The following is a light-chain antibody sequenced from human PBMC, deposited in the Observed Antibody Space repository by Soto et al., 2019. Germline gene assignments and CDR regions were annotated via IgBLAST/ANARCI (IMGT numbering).Light chain of an antibody. Sequence: EIVLTQSPCTLSLSPGEGATLSCRASQSFSSIFLAWYQQKPGQAPRLLIYGASSRATGIPDRFSGSGSGTDFTLTINRLEPEDFAVYYCQDYGTSWTFGQGTKVDIK. CDR1: QSFSSIF. J-gene: IGKJ1*01. CDR3: QDYGTSWT. CDR2: GAS. V-gene: IGKV3-20*01.